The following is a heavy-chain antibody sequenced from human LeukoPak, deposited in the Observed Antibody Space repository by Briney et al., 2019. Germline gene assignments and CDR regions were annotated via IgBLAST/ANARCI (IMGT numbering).Heavy chain of an antibody. D-gene: IGHD1-26*01. CDR1: GFTFSSYS. V-gene: IGHV3-21*01. Sequence: GGSLRLSCAASGFTFSSYSMNWVRQAPGKGLEWVSSISSSSSYIYYADSVKGRFTISRDNAKNSLYLQMNSLRAEDTAVYYCARAPARMGGYFDYWAREPWSPSPQ. J-gene: IGHJ4*02. CDR3: ARAPARMGGYFDY. CDR2: ISSSSSYI.